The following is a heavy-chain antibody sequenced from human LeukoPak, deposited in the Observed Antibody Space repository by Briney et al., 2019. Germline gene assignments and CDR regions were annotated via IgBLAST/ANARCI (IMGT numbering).Heavy chain of an antibody. J-gene: IGHJ3*02. CDR2: ISSSSSYI. Sequence: GGSLRLSCAASGFTFSSYSMNWVRQAPGKGLEWVSSISSSSSYIYYADSVKGRFSISRDNAKNSLYLQMNSLRAEDTAVYYCARGLVGATFIGTFDIWGQGTMVTVSS. CDR3: ARGLVGATFIGTFDI. D-gene: IGHD1-26*01. CDR1: GFTFSSYS. V-gene: IGHV3-21*01.